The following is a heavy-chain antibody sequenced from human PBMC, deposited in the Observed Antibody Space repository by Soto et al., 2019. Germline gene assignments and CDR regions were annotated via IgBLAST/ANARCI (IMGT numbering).Heavy chain of an antibody. Sequence: GGSLRLSCAASGFTFSSYSMNWVRQAPGKGLEWVSSISSSSSYIYYADSVKGRFTISRDNAKNSLYLQMNSLRAEDTAVYYCAREPMTTSDAFDIWGQGTMVTVSS. J-gene: IGHJ3*02. V-gene: IGHV3-21*01. CDR2: ISSSSSYI. CDR1: GFTFSSYS. CDR3: AREPMTTSDAFDI. D-gene: IGHD3-16*01.